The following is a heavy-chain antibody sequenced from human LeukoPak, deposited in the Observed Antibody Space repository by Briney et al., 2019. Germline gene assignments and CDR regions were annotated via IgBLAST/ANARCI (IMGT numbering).Heavy chain of an antibody. CDR1: GGSTSSTTYY. J-gene: IGHJ4*02. CDR3: ARHPPTTPFDY. V-gene: IGHV4-39*01. D-gene: IGHD1-7*01. CDR2: IYYTGST. Sequence: SETLSLTCTVSGGSTSSTTYYWGWIRQPPGGDLEWIGSIYYTGSTYYNPSLKSRVTISGDTSKNQVSLNLSSVTAADTAVYYCARHPPTTPFDYWGQGTLVTVSS.